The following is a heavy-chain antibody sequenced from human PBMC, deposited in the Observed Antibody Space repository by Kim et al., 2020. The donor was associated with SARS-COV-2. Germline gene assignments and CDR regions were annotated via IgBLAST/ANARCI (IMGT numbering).Heavy chain of an antibody. D-gene: IGHD6-13*01. J-gene: IGHJ5*02. V-gene: IGHV3-9*01. CDR2: IRWNSGSI. CDR3: AKDTSSSWSRGGWCDP. CDR1: GFTFDDSA. Sequence: GGSLRLSCAASGFTFDDSAMHWVRQAPGKGLEWVSGIRWNSGSIGYADSVNGRFTISRDNAKNSLYLQMNSQRAKDTAMYYCAKDTSSSWSRGGWCDPWGQGTLVTVSS.